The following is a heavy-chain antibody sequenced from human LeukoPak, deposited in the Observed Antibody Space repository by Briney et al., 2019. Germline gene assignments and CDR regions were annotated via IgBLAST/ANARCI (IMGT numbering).Heavy chain of an antibody. CDR3: TTEADIVVVPAAP. D-gene: IGHD2-2*01. J-gene: IGHJ5*02. V-gene: IGHV3-15*01. CDR1: GFTFSNAW. Sequence: TGGSLRLSCAASGFTFSNAWMSWVRQAPGKGLEWVGRIKSKTDGGTTDYAAPVKGRFTISRDDSKNTLYLQMNSLKTEDTAVYYCTTEADIVVVPAAPWGQGTLVTVSS. CDR2: IKSKTDGGTT.